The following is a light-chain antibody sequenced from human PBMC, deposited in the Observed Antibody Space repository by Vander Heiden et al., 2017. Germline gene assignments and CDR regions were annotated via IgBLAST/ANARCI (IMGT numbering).Light chain of an antibody. J-gene: IGKJ3*01. CDR1: QSVSSY. CDR2: DAS. CDR3: QQSSNWPHS. Sequence: ELVLTQSPATLSLSPGERATLSCRASQSVSSYLAWYQQKPGQAPRLLIYDASNRATGIPARFSGSGSGTDFTRTISSLETEDFAVDYCQQSSNWPHSFGHGTKVDIK. V-gene: IGKV3-11*01.